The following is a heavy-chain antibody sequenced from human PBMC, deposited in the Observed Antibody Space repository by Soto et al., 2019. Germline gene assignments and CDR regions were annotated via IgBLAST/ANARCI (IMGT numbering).Heavy chain of an antibody. CDR1: GGTFSSYA. V-gene: IGHV1-69*06. D-gene: IGHD4-17*01. CDR3: ATTPLTTPPYYYGMDV. J-gene: IGHJ6*02. CDR2: LIPIFGTA. Sequence: QVQLVQSGAEVKKPGSSVKVSCKASGGTFSSYAIIWVRQSPGQGPDWMGGLIPIFGTANYAQKFQGRVTITADKSTSTAYMELSSLRSEDTAVYYCATTPLTTPPYYYGMDVWVQGTTVTVSS.